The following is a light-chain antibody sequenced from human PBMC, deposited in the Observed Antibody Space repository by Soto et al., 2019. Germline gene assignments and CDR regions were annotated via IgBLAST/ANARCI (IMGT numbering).Light chain of an antibody. Sequence: EIVMTQSPATLSVSPGERATLSCRASQSVIILLAWYQQKPGQAPRLLIHGATTRATGIPARFSGSGSGTEFPLTISRLQSEDFAVYFCQQYNKWPRTFGQGTKVEIK. CDR1: QSVIIL. V-gene: IGKV3-15*01. J-gene: IGKJ1*01. CDR2: GAT. CDR3: QQYNKWPRT.